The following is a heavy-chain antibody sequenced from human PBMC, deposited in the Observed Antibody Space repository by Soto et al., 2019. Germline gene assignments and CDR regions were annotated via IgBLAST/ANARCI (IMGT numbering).Heavy chain of an antibody. CDR2: IYYSGST. J-gene: IGHJ4*02. Sequence: SETLSLTCTVSGGSISSYYWSWIRQPPGKGLEWIGYIYYSGSTNYNPSLKSRVTISVDTSKNQFSLKLSSVTAADTAVYYCARGSGYDYGIDYWGQGTLVTVSS. CDR3: ARGSGYDYGIDY. V-gene: IGHV4-59*01. CDR1: GGSISSYY. D-gene: IGHD5-12*01.